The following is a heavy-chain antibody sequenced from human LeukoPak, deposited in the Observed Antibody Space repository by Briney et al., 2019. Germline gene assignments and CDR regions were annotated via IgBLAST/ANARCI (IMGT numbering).Heavy chain of an antibody. J-gene: IGHJ4*02. V-gene: IGHV4-34*01. CDR2: INHSGST. D-gene: IGHD5-18*01. CDR1: GGSFSGYY. CDR3: ARGPGYSYDSFDY. Sequence: SETLSLTCAVYGGSFSGYYWSLIRQPPGKGLEWIGEINHSGSTNYNPSLKSRVTISVDTSKNQFSLKLSSVTAADTAVYYCARGPGYSYDSFDYWGQGTLVTVSS.